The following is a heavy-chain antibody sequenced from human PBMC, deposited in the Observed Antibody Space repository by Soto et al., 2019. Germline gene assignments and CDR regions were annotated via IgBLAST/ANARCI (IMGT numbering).Heavy chain of an antibody. D-gene: IGHD1-26*01. CDR2: IIPIFGTA. V-gene: IGHV1-69*13. CDR1: GGTFSSYA. J-gene: IGHJ4*02. CDR3: ARTSGATNYFDY. Sequence: GASVKVSCKASGGTFSSYAISWVRQAPGQGLEWMGGIIPIFGTANYAQKFQGRVTITADESTSTAYMELSSLRSEDTAVYYCARTSGATNYFDYWGQGTLVTVSS.